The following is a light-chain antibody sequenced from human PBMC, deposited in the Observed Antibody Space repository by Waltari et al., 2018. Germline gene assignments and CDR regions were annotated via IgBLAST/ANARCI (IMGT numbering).Light chain of an antibody. CDR1: QGIRDY. CDR3: LQDNSYPFT. V-gene: IGKV1-6*02. J-gene: IGKJ4*01. Sequence: AIKMTHPPSSLSASFGDRVTITCRATQGIRDYLGWFQHKPGKAPILLIYAASRLQSGVPSRFSGSASGTDFTLTISSLQPEDFATYYCLQDNSYPFTFGGGTKVEIK. CDR2: AAS.